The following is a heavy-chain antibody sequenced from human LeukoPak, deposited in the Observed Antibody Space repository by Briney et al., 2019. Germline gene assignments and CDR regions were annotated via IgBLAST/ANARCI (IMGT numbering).Heavy chain of an antibody. CDR1: GFTFSRYG. D-gene: IGHD6-13*01. V-gene: IGHV3-30*18. CDR2: IANDGKDK. J-gene: IGHJ4*02. CDR3: TKDQQVGAAAYYFDS. Sequence: GGSLRLSCAASGFTFSRYGLHGVRQAPGKGLEWVAGIANDGKDKKYADSVKGRFSISRDNSKSTLYLQMNSLRAEDTGVYYCTKDQQVGAAAYYFDSWGQGTLVTVPS.